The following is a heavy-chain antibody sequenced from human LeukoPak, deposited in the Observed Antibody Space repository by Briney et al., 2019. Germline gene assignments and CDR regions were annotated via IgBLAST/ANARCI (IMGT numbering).Heavy chain of an antibody. CDR1: GFTFNSYW. CDR3: ARPSSGYYYVSYFQH. Sequence: GGSLRLSCVASGFTFNSYWMSWVRQAPGKGLEWVASIKQDGSEKYYVDSVKGRFTISRDNAKNSLYLQMNSLRAEDTAVYYCARPSSGYYYVSYFQHWGQATLVTVSS. V-gene: IGHV3-7*01. D-gene: IGHD3-22*01. CDR2: IKQDGSEK. J-gene: IGHJ1*01.